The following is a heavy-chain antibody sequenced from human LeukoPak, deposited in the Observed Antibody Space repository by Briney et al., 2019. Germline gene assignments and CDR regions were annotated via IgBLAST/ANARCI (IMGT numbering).Heavy chain of an antibody. V-gene: IGHV3-23*01. Sequence: PGGSLRLSCEISGFKFDDAMSWVRQAPGKGLEWVSAIGGSGGSTYYADSVKGRFTISRDNSKNTLYLQMNSLRAEDTAVYYCAKADGYDILTGYYTPRLFDYWGQGTLVTVSS. CDR1: GFKFDDA. CDR2: IGGSGGST. CDR3: AKADGYDILTGYYTPRLFDY. D-gene: IGHD3-9*01. J-gene: IGHJ4*02.